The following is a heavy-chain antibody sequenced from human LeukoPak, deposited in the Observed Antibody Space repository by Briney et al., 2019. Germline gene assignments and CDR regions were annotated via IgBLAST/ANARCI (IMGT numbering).Heavy chain of an antibody. V-gene: IGHV4-4*07. CDR1: GGSISSYY. Sequence: PSETLSLTCTVSGGSISSYYWSWIRQPAGKGLEWIGRIHTSGSTNYSPSLKSRVTMSVDTSKNQFSLKLSSVTAADTDVYYCARERGYYYDSSGYYFGWFDPWGQGTLVTVSS. CDR3: ARERGYYYDSSGYYFGWFDP. CDR2: IHTSGST. D-gene: IGHD3-22*01. J-gene: IGHJ5*02.